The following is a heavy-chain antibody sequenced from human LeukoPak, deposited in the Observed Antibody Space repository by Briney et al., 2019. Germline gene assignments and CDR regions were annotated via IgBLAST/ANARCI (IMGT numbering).Heavy chain of an antibody. CDR1: GFTFSSYG. CDR2: IRYDGSNK. V-gene: IGHV3-30*02. J-gene: IGHJ5*02. Sequence: GGSLRLSCAASGFTFSSYGMHWVSQAPGKGLEWVAFIRYDGSNKYYADSVKGRFTISRDNSKNTLYLQMNSLRAEDTAVYYCAKDGRYIAVAGNWFDPWGQGTLVTVSS. CDR3: AKDGRYIAVAGNWFDP. D-gene: IGHD6-19*01.